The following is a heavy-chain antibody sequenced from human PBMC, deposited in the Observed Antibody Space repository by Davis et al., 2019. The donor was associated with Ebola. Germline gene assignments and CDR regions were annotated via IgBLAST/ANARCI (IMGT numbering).Heavy chain of an antibody. CDR2: MNPNSGNT. V-gene: IGHV1-8*01. J-gene: IGHJ5*02. Sequence: AASVKVSCKASGYTFTNYDINWVRQATGQGLEWMGWMNPNSGNTGYAQKFQGRVTMTRNTSISTAYMELSSLRSEDTAVYYCARLLAVAGTADRFDPWGQGTLVTVSS. CDR1: GYTFTNYD. CDR3: ARLLAVAGTADRFDP. D-gene: IGHD6-19*01.